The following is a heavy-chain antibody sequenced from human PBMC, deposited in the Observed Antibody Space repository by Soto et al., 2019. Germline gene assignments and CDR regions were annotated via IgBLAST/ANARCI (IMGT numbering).Heavy chain of an antibody. CDR3: ARGPDSRKVGY. D-gene: IGHD6-13*01. CDR1: GASISTSY. Sequence: TSETLSLTCTVSGASISTSYWSWVRQPPGKGLEWIGYFYNGESTNYNPSLKSRVTMSLDTSKNQFSLKLTSVTTADTALYYCARGPDSRKVGYWGQGTQVTVSS. V-gene: IGHV4-59*01. CDR2: FYNGEST. J-gene: IGHJ4*02.